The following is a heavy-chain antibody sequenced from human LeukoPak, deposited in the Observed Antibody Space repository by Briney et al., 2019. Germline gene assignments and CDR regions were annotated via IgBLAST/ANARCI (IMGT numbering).Heavy chain of an antibody. J-gene: IGHJ6*02. Sequence: ASVKISCKVSGYTLTELSMHWVRQAPGKGLEWMGGFDPEDGETIYAQKFQGRVTMTEDTSTDTAYMELSSLRSEDTAVYYCATDSGIAVAPYYYHGMEVWGQGTTVTVSS. CDR2: FDPEDGET. D-gene: IGHD6-19*01. CDR3: ATDSGIAVAPYYYHGMEV. CDR1: GYTLTELS. V-gene: IGHV1-24*01.